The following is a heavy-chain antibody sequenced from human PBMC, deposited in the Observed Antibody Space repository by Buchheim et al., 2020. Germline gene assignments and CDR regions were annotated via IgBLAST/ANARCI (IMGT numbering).Heavy chain of an antibody. V-gene: IGHV4-39*07. CDR1: GGSISSRSYY. Sequence: QLQLQQSGPGLVKPSETLSLTCTVSGGSISSRSYYWGWIRQPPGKGLEWIGNIYYNENNPSLRSRVTISEDSSRNQLSLNLTSVTAADTAVYYCARGTSGGFDLWGQGTL. CDR2: IYYNE. D-gene: IGHD1/OR15-1a*01. CDR3: ARGTSGGFDL. J-gene: IGHJ4*02.